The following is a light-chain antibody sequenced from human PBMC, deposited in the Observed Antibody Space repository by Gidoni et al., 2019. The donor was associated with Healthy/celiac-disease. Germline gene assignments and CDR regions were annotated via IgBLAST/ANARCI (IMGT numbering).Light chain of an antibody. CDR1: QSLLHSNGYNY. V-gene: IGKV2-28*01. CDR3: MQAIQTIT. J-gene: IGKJ5*01. Sequence: DIVMTQSPLSLPVTPGEPASISCRSSQSLLHSNGYNYVDWYLQKPGQSPLLLIYVGSNRASGVPDRFSGSGSGTDFTLKSSRVEAEDVGVYYCMQAIQTITFGQGTRLEIK. CDR2: VGS.